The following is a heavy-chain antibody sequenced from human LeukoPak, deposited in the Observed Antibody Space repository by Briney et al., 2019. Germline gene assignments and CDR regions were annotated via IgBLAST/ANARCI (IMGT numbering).Heavy chain of an antibody. V-gene: IGHV3-23*01. D-gene: IGHD1-14*01. CDR2: ISGSGGST. J-gene: IGHJ4*02. CDR1: GFTFSSYG. CDR3: ANGRILGYFDY. Sequence: GGSLRLSCAASGFTFSSYGMSWVRQAPGKGLEWVSAISGSGGSTYYADSVKGRFTISRDNSKNTLYLQMNSLRAEDTAVYYCANGRILGYFDYWGQGTLVTVSS.